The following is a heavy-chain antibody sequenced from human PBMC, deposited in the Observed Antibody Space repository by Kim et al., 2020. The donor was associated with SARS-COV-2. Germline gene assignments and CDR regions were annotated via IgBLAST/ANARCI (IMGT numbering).Heavy chain of an antibody. Sequence: GGSLRLSCAASGFTFSDYAMSWVRQAPGRGLEWVSTVTGNGAARLYADSVKGRFTISRDNSKNMVYLQMNSLRADDTARYYCVDIPSFDDWAQGTLVTVSS. CDR3: VDIPSFDD. CDR1: GFTFSDYA. J-gene: IGHJ4*02. V-gene: IGHV3-23*01. D-gene: IGHD2-2*03. CDR2: VTGNGAAR.